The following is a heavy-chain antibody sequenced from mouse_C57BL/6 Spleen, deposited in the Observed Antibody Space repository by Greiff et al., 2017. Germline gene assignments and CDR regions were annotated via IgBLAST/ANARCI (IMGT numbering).Heavy chain of an antibody. J-gene: IGHJ2*01. CDR2: IDPSDSES. Sequence: VQLQQPGAELVRPGSSVKLSCKASGYTFTSYWMHWVKQRPIQGLEWIGNIDPSDSESHYNQKFKDKATLTVDKSSSTAYMQLSSLRAEDSAVYYCARGGAKGYFDYWGQGTTLTVSS. CDR1: GYTFTSYW. D-gene: IGHD1-3*01. CDR3: ARGGAKGYFDY. V-gene: IGHV1-52*01.